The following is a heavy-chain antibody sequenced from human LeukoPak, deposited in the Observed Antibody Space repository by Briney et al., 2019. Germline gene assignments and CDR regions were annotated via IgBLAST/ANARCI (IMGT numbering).Heavy chain of an antibody. CDR2: INWNGGST. J-gene: IGHJ6*03. CDR1: GFTFDDYG. V-gene: IGHV3-20*04. D-gene: IGHD1-26*01. CDR3: ARGTWDPLYYYYMDV. Sequence: GGSLRLSCAASGFTFDDYGMSWVRQAPGKGLEWVSGINWNGGSTGYADSVKGRFTISRDNAKNSLYLQMNSLRAEDTAVYSCARGTWDPLYYYYMDVWGKGTTVTVSS.